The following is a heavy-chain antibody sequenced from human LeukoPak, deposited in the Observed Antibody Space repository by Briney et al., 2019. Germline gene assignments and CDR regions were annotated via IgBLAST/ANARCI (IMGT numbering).Heavy chain of an antibody. CDR1: GFTFSSFS. D-gene: IGHD1-26*01. Sequence: GRSLRLSCAAAGFTFSSFSMHWVRQAPGKGLEWVAVISYDGSNKYYADSVKGRFAISRDNSKITLYLQMNSLRTEDTAVYYCAKGRVGANGYYYYGMDVWGQGTTVTVSS. V-gene: IGHV3-30*18. CDR3: AKGRVGANGYYYYGMDV. J-gene: IGHJ6*02. CDR2: ISYDGSNK.